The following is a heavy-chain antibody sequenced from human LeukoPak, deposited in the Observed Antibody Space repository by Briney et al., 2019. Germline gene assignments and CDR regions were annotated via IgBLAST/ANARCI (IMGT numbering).Heavy chain of an antibody. J-gene: IGHJ4*02. CDR3: ARDYQGGYGDKTVDY. V-gene: IGHV4-39*07. D-gene: IGHD5-18*01. Sequence: PSETLSLTCTVSGGSIRSSTDYWGWIRQPPGKELEWIGSIYYSESTYYNPSLKSRVTISVDTSKNQFSLKLSSVTAADTAVYYCARDYQGGYGDKTVDYWGQGTLVTVSS. CDR1: GGSIRSSTDY. CDR2: IYYSEST.